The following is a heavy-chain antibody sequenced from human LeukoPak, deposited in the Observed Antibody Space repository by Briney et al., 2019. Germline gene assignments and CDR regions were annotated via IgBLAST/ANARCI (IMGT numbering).Heavy chain of an antibody. CDR3: ARSGPLYDILTGYTPGNFDY. V-gene: IGHV1-18*01. Sequence: ASVTVSCKASGYTFTSYGISWVRQAPGQGLEWMGWISAYNGNTNYAQKLQGRVTMTTDISTSTAYMELRSLRSDDTAVYYCARSGPLYDILTGYTPGNFDYWGQGTLVTVSS. CDR1: GYTFTSYG. CDR2: ISAYNGNT. D-gene: IGHD3-9*01. J-gene: IGHJ4*02.